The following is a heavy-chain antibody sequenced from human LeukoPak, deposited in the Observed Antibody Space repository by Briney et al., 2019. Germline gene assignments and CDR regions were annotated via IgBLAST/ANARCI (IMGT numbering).Heavy chain of an antibody. CDR2: ISWNSGSI. V-gene: IGHV3-9*01. CDR1: GFTLDDYA. CDR3: AKDQGPGTARGWFDP. D-gene: IGHD2-21*02. Sequence: QPGRSLRLSCAASGFTLDDYAMHWVRQAPGKGLEWVSGISWNSGSIGYADSVKGRFTISRDNAKNSLYLQMNSLRAEDTALYYCAKDQGPGTARGWFDPWGQGTLVTVSS. J-gene: IGHJ5*02.